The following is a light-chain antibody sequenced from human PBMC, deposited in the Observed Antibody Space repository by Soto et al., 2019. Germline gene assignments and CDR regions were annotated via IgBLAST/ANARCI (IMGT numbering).Light chain of an antibody. Sequence: DIPMTQSPSSLSASVRDRVTITCRASQGISSYLNWYQQKPGKVPKLLIYAASSLQSGVPSRFSGSGSGTDFTLTISSLQPEDFATYYCQQSYSTPWTFGQGTKVEIK. CDR1: QGISSY. V-gene: IGKV1-39*01. J-gene: IGKJ1*01. CDR2: AAS. CDR3: QQSYSTPWT.